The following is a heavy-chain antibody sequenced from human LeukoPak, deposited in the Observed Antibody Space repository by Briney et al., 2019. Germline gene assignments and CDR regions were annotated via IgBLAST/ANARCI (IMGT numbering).Heavy chain of an antibody. V-gene: IGHV4-31*03. CDR2: IYYSGST. D-gene: IGHD4-17*01. CDR1: GGSISSGGYY. Sequence: SQTLSLTCTVSGGSISSGGYYWSWIRQHPGKGLEWIGYIYYSGSTYYNPSLKSRVIISIDTSKNQFSLNVSSVTAADTAMYYCARGGNYGDYDGYFDYWGQGTLVTVSS. CDR3: ARGGNYGDYDGYFDY. J-gene: IGHJ4*02.